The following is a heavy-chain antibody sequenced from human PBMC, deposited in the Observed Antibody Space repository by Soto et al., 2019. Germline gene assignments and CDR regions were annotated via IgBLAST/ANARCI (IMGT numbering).Heavy chain of an antibody. CDR1: GFIFSGYA. V-gene: IGHV3-30*09. J-gene: IGHJ3*02. Sequence: QVQLVESGGGVVQPGNSLRLSCAASGFIFSGYAMHWVRQAPGKGLEWVAVISYDGNSKTYADFVKGRFAISRDNSKNTLYLQMNSLGPDETAVYYCARRNYYHGSDYFNDALDIWGQGTMVTVSS. CDR3: ARRNYYHGSDYFNDALDI. CDR2: ISYDGNSK. D-gene: IGHD3-22*01.